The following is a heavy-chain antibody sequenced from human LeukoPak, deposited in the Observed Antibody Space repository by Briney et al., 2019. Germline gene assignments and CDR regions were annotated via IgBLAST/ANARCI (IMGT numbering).Heavy chain of an antibody. CDR1: GYSFTSYW. V-gene: IGHV5-51*01. J-gene: IGHJ3*02. CDR2: IYLGDSDT. CDR3: AKRGNRWAFHI. Sequence: AAALKIFCKGSGYSFTSYWNGWERQMPREGLEWMGIIYLGDSDTRYSTSFQGQVTISADKFISAAYLQWSSLKASDTAMYYCAKRGNRWAFHIWGQGTMVTVSS. D-gene: IGHD1-1*01.